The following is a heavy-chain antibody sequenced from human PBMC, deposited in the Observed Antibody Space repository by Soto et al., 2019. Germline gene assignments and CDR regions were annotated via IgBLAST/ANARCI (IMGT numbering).Heavy chain of an antibody. CDR1: GYTFTGCY. D-gene: IGHD1-26*01. J-gene: IGHJ6*02. CDR2: INPNSGGT. V-gene: IGHV1-2*02. CDR3: ARDXQDLSGSYYYYYYGMDV. Sequence: GASVKVSCKASGYTFTGCYMHWVRQAPGQGLEWMGWINPNSGGTNYAQKFQGRVTMTRDTSISTAYMELSRLRSDDTAVYYCARDXQDLSGSYYYYYYGMDVWGQGTTVTVSS.